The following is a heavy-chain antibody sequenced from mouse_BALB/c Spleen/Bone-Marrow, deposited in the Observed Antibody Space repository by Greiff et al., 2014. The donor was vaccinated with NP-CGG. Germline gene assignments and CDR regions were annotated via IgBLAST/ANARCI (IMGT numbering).Heavy chain of an antibody. Sequence: EVQGVESGAELVKPGASVKLFCTASGFNIKDTYMHWVKQRPEQGLEWIGRIDPANGNTKYDPKFQGKATITADTSSNTAYLQLSSLTSEDTAVYYCARFPYDYGGGDYWGQGTTLTVSS. CDR1: GFNIKDTY. J-gene: IGHJ2*01. V-gene: IGHV14-3*02. CDR2: IDPANGNT. CDR3: ARFPYDYGGGDY. D-gene: IGHD2-4*01.